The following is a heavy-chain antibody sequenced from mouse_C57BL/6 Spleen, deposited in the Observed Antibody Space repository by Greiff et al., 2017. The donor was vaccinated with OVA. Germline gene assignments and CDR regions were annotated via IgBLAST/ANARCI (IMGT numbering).Heavy chain of an antibody. CDR2: IRYSGST. J-gene: IGHJ1*03. CDR3: ARGRDDGYYGWYFDV. CDR1: GYSITSGYD. D-gene: IGHD2-3*01. Sequence: DVKLVESGPGMVKPSQSLSLTCTVTGYSITSGYDWHWIRHFPGNKLEWMGYIRYSGSTNYNPSLKSRISITHDTSKNHFFLKLNSVTTEDTATYDCARGRDDGYYGWYFDVWGTGTTVTVSS. V-gene: IGHV3-1*01.